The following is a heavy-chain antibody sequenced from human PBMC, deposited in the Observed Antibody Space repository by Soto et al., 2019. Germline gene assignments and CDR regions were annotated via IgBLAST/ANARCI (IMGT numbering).Heavy chain of an antibody. CDR3: AKAPRVVTANNWFDP. Sequence: ESLKISCAASGFTFSDYAMCWVRQAPGKGLEWVSCLSGSGGTTYFAGSVRGRFTTSRDNSKNTVYLQLNSLRVDDTAVYYCAKAPRVVTANNWFDPWGQGTLVTVSS. J-gene: IGHJ5*02. CDR2: LSGSGGTT. CDR1: GFTFSDYA. D-gene: IGHD2-21*02. V-gene: IGHV3-23*01.